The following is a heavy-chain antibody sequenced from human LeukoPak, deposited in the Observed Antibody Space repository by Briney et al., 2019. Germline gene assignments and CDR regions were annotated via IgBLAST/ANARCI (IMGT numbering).Heavy chain of an antibody. CDR3: AKKGADTHPYYFDY. D-gene: IGHD1-26*01. CDR2: ISSSGSTI. Sequence: GGSLRLSCGASGFTFSSYEMNWVRQAPGEGLEWLSNISSSGSTIHYADSVKGRFTISRDNAKNSLYLQMNSLRAEDTAVYYCAKKGADTHPYYFDYWGQGTLVTVSS. V-gene: IGHV3-48*03. J-gene: IGHJ4*02. CDR1: GFTFSSYE.